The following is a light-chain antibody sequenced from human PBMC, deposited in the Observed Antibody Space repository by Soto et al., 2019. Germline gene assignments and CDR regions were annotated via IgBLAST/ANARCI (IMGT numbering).Light chain of an antibody. CDR3: QQYNNLPRT. J-gene: IGKJ1*01. CDR1: QSVSSN. V-gene: IGKV3-15*01. CDR2: GAS. Sequence: EILMTQSPASLSVSPGERATLSCRASQSVSSNLAWYQQKPGQAPRLLIYGASTRATGIPARFSGSGSGTEFTLTISSLQSEDFAVYYCQQYNNLPRTFGQGTKV.